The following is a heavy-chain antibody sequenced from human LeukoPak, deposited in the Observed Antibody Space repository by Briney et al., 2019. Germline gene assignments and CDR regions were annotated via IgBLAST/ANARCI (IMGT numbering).Heavy chain of an antibody. CDR2: IYYSGST. Sequence: SETLSLTCAVSGGSISTYYWSWIRQPPGKGLEWIGYIYYSGSTNYNPSLKSRVTISVDTSKNQFSLKLSSVTAADTAVYYCARGFGREYNFAKYWGQGTLVTVSS. CDR3: ARGFGREYNFAKY. D-gene: IGHD3-10*01. J-gene: IGHJ4*02. CDR1: GGSISTYY. V-gene: IGHV4-59*01.